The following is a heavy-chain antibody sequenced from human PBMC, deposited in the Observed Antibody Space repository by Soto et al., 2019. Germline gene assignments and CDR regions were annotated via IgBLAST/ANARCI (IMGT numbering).Heavy chain of an antibody. CDR2: MNPNSGNT. CDR1: GYTFTSYD. D-gene: IGHD2-21*02. Sequence: QVQLVQSGAEVKKPGASVKVSCKASGYTFTSYDINWVRQATGQGLEWMGWMNPNSGNTGYAQKFQGRVTMTRNTSISTAYMELSSLRSEDTAVYYCARGRVVVTASRYYYYGMDVWGQGTTVTVSS. V-gene: IGHV1-8*01. J-gene: IGHJ6*02. CDR3: ARGRVVVTASRYYYYGMDV.